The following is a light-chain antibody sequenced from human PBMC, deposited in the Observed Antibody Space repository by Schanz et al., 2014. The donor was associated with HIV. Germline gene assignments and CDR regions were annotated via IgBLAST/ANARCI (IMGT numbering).Light chain of an antibody. Sequence: EIVLTQSPATLSLSPGERATLSCRASQSVSDNYLAWYQQRPGQAPRLLIYDASSRATGIPDRFSGSGSGTDFTLTISSLQPEDFATYYCQQSHSTPLTFGGGTKVEIK. CDR2: DAS. V-gene: IGKV3D-20*02. CDR3: QQSHSTPLT. CDR1: QSVSDNY. J-gene: IGKJ4*01.